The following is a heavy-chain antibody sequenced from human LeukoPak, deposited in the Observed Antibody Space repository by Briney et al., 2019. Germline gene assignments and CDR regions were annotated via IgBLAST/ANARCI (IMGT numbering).Heavy chain of an antibody. Sequence: SETLSLTCAVYGGSFSGYYWSWIRQPPGKGLEWIGEINHSGSTNYNPSLKSRVTISVDTSKNQFSLKLNSVTAADTAVYYCARGLGSGWGYYFDYWGQGTLVTVSS. CDR2: INHSGST. CDR3: ARGLGSGWGYYFDY. CDR1: GGSFSGYY. V-gene: IGHV4-34*01. D-gene: IGHD6-19*01. J-gene: IGHJ4*02.